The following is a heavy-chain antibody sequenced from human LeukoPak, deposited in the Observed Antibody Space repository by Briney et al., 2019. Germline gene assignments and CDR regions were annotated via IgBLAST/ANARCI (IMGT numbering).Heavy chain of an antibody. D-gene: IGHD1-26*01. Sequence: SETLSLTCTVSGGSISSYYWSWIRQPPGKGLEWIGRIYYSGSTYYNPSLKSRVTISVDTSKNQFSLKLSSVTAADTAVYYCARLDGAIDYWGQGTLVTVSS. CDR1: GGSISSYY. J-gene: IGHJ4*02. V-gene: IGHV4-59*05. CDR3: ARLDGAIDY. CDR2: IYYSGST.